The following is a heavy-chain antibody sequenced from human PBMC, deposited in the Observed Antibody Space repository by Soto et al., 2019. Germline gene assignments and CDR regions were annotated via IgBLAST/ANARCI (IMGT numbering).Heavy chain of an antibody. Sequence: ASVKVSCKASGYTFTSYDINWVRQATGQGLEWMGWMNPNSGNTGYAQKFQGRVTMTRNTSISTAYMELSSLRSEDTAVYYCARASRRITIFGVVHYYYGMDVWGQGTTVTVSS. CDR3: ARASRRITIFGVVHYYYGMDV. J-gene: IGHJ6*02. CDR1: GYTFTSYD. V-gene: IGHV1-8*01. D-gene: IGHD3-3*01. CDR2: MNPNSGNT.